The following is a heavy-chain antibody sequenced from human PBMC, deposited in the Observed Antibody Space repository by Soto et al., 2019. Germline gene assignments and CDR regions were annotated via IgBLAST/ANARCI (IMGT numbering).Heavy chain of an antibody. J-gene: IGHJ4*02. V-gene: IGHV3-30*18. CDR1: GFTFSSYG. CDR2: ISYDGSNK. CDR3: AKVWPQSALFDY. Sequence: QVQLVESGGGVVQPGRSLRLSCAASGFTFSSYGMHWVRHAPGKVLEWVAVISYDGSNKYYADSVKGRFTISRDNSKNTLYLKMTSLRAEDTAVYYCAKVWPQSALFDYWGQGTLVTVSS. D-gene: IGHD2-15*01.